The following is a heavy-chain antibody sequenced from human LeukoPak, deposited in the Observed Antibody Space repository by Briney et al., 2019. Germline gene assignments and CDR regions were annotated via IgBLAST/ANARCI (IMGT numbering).Heavy chain of an antibody. CDR2: TYTGGRA. J-gene: IGHJ4*02. V-gene: IGHV4-61*02. D-gene: IGHD4-17*01. CDR3: ATERVYGVSSPAFDS. CDR1: GASITTPGYY. Sequence: SQTLSLTCAVSGASITTPGYYWSWIRQPAGKGLEWIGRTYTGGRAEYHPSLDSRATISVDVSKKQFSLTLTSVTAADTAAYFCATERVYGVSSPAFDSWGQGTLVTVSS.